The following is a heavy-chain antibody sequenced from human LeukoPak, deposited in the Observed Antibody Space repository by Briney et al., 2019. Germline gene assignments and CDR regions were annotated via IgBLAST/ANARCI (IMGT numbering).Heavy chain of an antibody. V-gene: IGHV3-23*01. J-gene: IGHJ3*02. Sequence: PGGSLRLSCAASGFTFSTYTMNWVRQAPGKGLGWVSGISGSGGTTYYADSVKGRFTVSIDNSKETLYLQMNSLTAEDTAVYYCAKAGVELATISPFDIWGQGTMVTVSS. CDR2: ISGSGGTT. D-gene: IGHD5-24*01. CDR3: AKAGVELATISPFDI. CDR1: GFTFSTYT.